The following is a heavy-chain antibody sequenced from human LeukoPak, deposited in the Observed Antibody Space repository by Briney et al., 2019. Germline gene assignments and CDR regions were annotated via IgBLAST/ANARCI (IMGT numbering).Heavy chain of an antibody. Sequence: GSLRFSCEASGFSLTTFGITWVRQAPGKGLEWLSFISSSGSTINYADSVKGRFTTSRDNAKNSVHLHMNSLRAEDTAVYYCARYNWDYFWFDPWGQGTLVTVSS. CDR2: ISSSGSTI. J-gene: IGHJ5*02. V-gene: IGHV3-48*04. CDR3: ARYNWDYFWFDP. D-gene: IGHD1-7*01. CDR1: GFSLTTFG.